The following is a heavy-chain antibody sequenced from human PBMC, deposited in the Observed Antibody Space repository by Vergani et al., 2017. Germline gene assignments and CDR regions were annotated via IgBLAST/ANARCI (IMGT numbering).Heavy chain of an antibody. V-gene: IGHV1-58*02. J-gene: IGHJ4*02. CDR2: IVVGSGNT. Sequence: QMQLVQSGPEVKKPGTSVKVSCKASGFTFTSSAMQWVRQARGQRLEWIGWIVVGSGNTNYAQKFQERVTITRDMSTSTAYMELSSLRSEDTAVYYCAAAGGWRPGLHLGELSLNYWGQGTLVTVSS. CDR3: AAAGGWRPGLHLGELSLNY. CDR1: GFTFTSSA. D-gene: IGHD3-16*02.